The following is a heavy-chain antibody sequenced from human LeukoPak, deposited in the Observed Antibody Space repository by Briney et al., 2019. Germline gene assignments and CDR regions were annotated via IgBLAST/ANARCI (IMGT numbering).Heavy chain of an antibody. CDR3: ARDQCSSTSCYTGYAFDI. D-gene: IGHD2-2*02. J-gene: IGHJ3*02. Sequence: PGGSLRLSCAASGFTFSSYWMSWVRQAPGKGLEWVANIKQDGSEKYYVDSVKGRFTISRDNAKNSLYLQMNSLSAEDTAVYYCARDQCSSTSCYTGYAFDIWGQGTMVTVSS. V-gene: IGHV3-7*01. CDR2: IKQDGSEK. CDR1: GFTFSSYW.